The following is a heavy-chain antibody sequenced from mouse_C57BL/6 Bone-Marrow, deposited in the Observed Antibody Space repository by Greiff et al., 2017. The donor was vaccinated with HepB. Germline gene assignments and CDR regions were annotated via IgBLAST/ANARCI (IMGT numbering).Heavy chain of an antibody. CDR3: ARYNDYDFDY. CDR2: IRNKANGYTT. D-gene: IGHD2-4*01. CDR1: GFTFPDYY. Sequence: VMLVESGGGLVQPGGSLSLSCAASGFTFPDYYMSWVRQPPGKALEWLGFIRNKANGYTTEYSASVKGRFTISRDNSQSILYLQMNALRAEDSATYYCARYNDYDFDYWGQGTTLTVSS. J-gene: IGHJ2*01. V-gene: IGHV7-3*01.